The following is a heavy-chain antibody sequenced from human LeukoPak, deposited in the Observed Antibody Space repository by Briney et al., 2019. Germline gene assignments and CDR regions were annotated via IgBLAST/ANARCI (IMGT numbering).Heavy chain of an antibody. D-gene: IGHD1-26*01. Sequence: PGGSLRLSCKASAFTFSTYAMSWVRQAPGKGLEWVSGISGSGGSTYYADSVKGRFTISRDNSKNTLYLLMNSLRAEDTAVYFCARVRTGSHYVVGSWGQGTLVTVSS. J-gene: IGHJ5*02. CDR2: ISGSGGST. CDR1: AFTFSTYA. V-gene: IGHV3-23*01. CDR3: ARVRTGSHYVVGS.